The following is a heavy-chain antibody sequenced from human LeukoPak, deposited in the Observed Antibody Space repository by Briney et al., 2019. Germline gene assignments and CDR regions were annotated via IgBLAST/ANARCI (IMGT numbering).Heavy chain of an antibody. CDR2: IYSGGST. D-gene: IGHD3-22*01. J-gene: IGHJ3*02. CDR3: AKDSPRSGYYYGPSLGAPDAFDI. V-gene: IGHV3-53*01. CDR1: GFTVSSNY. Sequence: GGSLRLSCAASGFTVSSNYMSWVRQAPGKGLEWVSVIYSGGSTYYADSVKGRFTISRDNSKNTLYLQMNSLRAEDTAVYYCAKDSPRSGYYYGPSLGAPDAFDIWGQGTMVTVSS.